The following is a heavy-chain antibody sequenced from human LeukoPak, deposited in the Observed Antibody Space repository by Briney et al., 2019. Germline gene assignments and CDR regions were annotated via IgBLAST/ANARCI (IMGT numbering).Heavy chain of an antibody. CDR1: GYTFTSYG. CDR2: ISANNGNT. J-gene: IGHJ5*02. CDR3: ARDSGGLTFGDWSDP. D-gene: IGHD3-16*01. V-gene: IGHV1-18*01. Sequence: ASVKVSCKASGYTFTSYGINWVRQAPGQGLEWLGWISANNGNTYYAQKFQGRVTMTTETSTSTAYMELRRLRFDDTAVYYCARDSGGLTFGDWSDPWGQGTLVTVSS.